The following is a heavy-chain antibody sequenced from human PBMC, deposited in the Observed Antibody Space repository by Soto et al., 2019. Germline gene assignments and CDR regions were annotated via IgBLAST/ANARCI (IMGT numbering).Heavy chain of an antibody. CDR2: IYWDDDK. V-gene: IGHV2-5*02. CDR3: ARRRGGYSHTLIWFNP. D-gene: IGHD1-26*01. J-gene: IGHJ5*02. Sequence: QITLKESGPTLVKSTETLTLTCTFSGFSLTTSGVGVGWIRQPPGKALQWLALIYWDDDKRYSPSLKSRLTITKDTPKNQVVLTMTNVDPADTATYYCARRRGGYSHTLIWFNPWGQGTLVTVSS. CDR1: GFSLTTSGVG.